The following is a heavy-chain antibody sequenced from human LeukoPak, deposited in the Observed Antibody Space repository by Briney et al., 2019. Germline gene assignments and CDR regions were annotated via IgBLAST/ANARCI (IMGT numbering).Heavy chain of an antibody. CDR1: GYTFTSYY. CDR3: ARGGLYYYDSSGYLCSFDY. J-gene: IGHJ4*02. D-gene: IGHD3-22*01. Sequence: GASVKVSCKASGYTFTSYYMHWVRQAPGQGLEWMGIINPSGGSTSYAQKFQGRVTMTRDTSTSTVYMELSSLRSEDTAVYYCARGGLYYYDSSGYLCSFDYWGQGTLVTVSS. V-gene: IGHV1-46*03. CDR2: INPSGGST.